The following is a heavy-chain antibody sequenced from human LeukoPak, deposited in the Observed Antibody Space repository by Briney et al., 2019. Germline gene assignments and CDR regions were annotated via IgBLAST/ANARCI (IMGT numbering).Heavy chain of an antibody. CDR2: ISYDGSNK. J-gene: IGHJ4*02. D-gene: IGHD6-19*01. CDR1: GFTFSSYA. Sequence: PGGSLRLSCAASGFTFSSYAMHWVRQAPGKGLEWVAVISYDGSNKYYADSVKGRFTISRDNSKNTLYLQMNGLRAEDTAVYYCARGSIAVADGPLDYWGQGTLVTVSS. V-gene: IGHV3-30-3*01. CDR3: ARGSIAVADGPLDY.